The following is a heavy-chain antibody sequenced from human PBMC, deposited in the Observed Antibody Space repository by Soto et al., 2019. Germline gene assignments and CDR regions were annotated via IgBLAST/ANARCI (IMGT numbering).Heavy chain of an antibody. Sequence: QVQLVQSGAEVKKPGSSVKVSCKASGGTFSSYAISWVRQAPGQGLEWMGGIIPIFGTANYAQKFQGRVTSHTDESTSTAYMELSSLRSEDTAVYYCTRYDTAMVHFDPWGQGTLVTVSS. J-gene: IGHJ5*02. CDR2: IIPIFGTA. V-gene: IGHV1-69*05. CDR3: TRYDTAMVHFDP. D-gene: IGHD5-18*01. CDR1: GGTFSSYA.